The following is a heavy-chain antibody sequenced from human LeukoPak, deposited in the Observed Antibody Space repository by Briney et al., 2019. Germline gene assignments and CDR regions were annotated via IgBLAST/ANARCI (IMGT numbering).Heavy chain of an antibody. D-gene: IGHD2-2*03. CDR2: VSWNSDHI. CDR1: GFMSHDYV. CDR3: TRSPSFTLGGGYLDS. Sequence: PGGSLRLSCVGSGFMSHDYVMHWVRQPPGKGLEWVSGVSWNSDHIGYADSVKGRFTISRDNDRNTLHLQMNSLRVEDTAFYFCTRSPSFTLGGGYLDSWGQGSLVTVSS. V-gene: IGHV3-9*02. J-gene: IGHJ5*01.